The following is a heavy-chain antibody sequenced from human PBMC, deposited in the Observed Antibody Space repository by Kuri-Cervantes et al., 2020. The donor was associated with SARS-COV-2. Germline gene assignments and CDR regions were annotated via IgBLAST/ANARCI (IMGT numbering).Heavy chain of an antibody. Sequence: SETLSLTCSVSGGSISSSGHYWGWVRQPPGKGLEWTGSIYFSGSTYYTPSLKSRVTIPVDTSKNQFSLKLTSVTATDTAVYYCGRQASDWHIDYWGQGTLVTVSS. V-gene: IGHV4-39*01. D-gene: IGHD3-9*01. CDR1: GGSISSSGHY. CDR2: IYFSGST. J-gene: IGHJ4*02. CDR3: GRQASDWHIDY.